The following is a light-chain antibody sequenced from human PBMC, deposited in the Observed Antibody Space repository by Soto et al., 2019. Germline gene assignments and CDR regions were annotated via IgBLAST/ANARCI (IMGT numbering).Light chain of an antibody. V-gene: IGLV2-14*01. CDR3: SSYTTSSLYV. CDR2: DVS. CDR1: SSDVGGSNY. Sequence: QSALTQPASVSGSPGQSITISCTGTSSDVGGSNYVSWYQQLPGKAPKLMIYDVSDRPSGVSNRFSGSKSGNTASLTISGLQAEAEADYSCSSYTTSSLYVFGTGTQLTVL. J-gene: IGLJ1*01.